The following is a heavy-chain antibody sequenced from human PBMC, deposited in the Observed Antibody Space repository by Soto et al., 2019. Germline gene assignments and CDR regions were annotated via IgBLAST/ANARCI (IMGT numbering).Heavy chain of an antibody. J-gene: IGHJ4*02. Sequence: QVQLVQSGAEVKKPGSSVKVSCKASGGTFSSYGISWVRQAPGQGLEWMGGIIPIFSSANYAQKFQGRVTITADESTSTAYMELSSLRSEDTAIYYCAGTVGPRTSDNWGQGTLVTVSS. V-gene: IGHV1-69*01. CDR1: GGTFSSYG. CDR3: AGTVGPRTSDN. CDR2: IIPIFSSA. D-gene: IGHD1-26*01.